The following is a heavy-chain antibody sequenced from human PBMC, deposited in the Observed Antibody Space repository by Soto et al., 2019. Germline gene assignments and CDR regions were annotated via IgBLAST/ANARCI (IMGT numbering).Heavy chain of an antibody. CDR2: IYYSGST. D-gene: IGHD3-16*01. CDR1: GGSISSYY. CDR3: ARGHKGAVYAFDI. Sequence: SETLSLTCTVSGGSISSYYWSWIRQPPGKGLEWIGYIYYSGSTNYNPSLKSRVTISVDTSKNQFSLKLSSVTAADTAVYYCARGHKGAVYAFDIWGQGTMVTVSS. J-gene: IGHJ3*02. V-gene: IGHV4-59*01.